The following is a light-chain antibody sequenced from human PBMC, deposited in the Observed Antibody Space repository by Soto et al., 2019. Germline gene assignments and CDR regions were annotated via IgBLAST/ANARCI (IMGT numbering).Light chain of an antibody. V-gene: IGKV1-5*03. CDR2: KVS. Sequence: DIQLTQSPSTLSASVGDTVTITCRASQSVGGWLAWFQQKPGHAPNVLIYKVSSIESGVPSRFSGSGSGTEFPIIISRLQPDYLASYYWQHYISAPWTFGQGTKVEIK. J-gene: IGKJ1*01. CDR1: QSVGGW. CDR3: QHYISAPWT.